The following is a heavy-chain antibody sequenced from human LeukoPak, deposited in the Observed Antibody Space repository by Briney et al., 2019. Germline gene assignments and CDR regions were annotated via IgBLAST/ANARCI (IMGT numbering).Heavy chain of an antibody. CDR3: AKTTTGYGSGRYPGWPVDC. V-gene: IGHV3-23*01. CDR1: GFTFSSYA. Sequence: PGGSLRLSCAASGFTFSSYAVSWVRQAPGKGLEWVSAISGSGGGTYYADSVKGRFTISRDNSKNTLYLQMNSLSTEDTAVYYCAKTTTGYGSGRYPGWPVDCWGQGTLVTVSS. CDR2: ISGSGGGT. J-gene: IGHJ4*02. D-gene: IGHD6-19*01.